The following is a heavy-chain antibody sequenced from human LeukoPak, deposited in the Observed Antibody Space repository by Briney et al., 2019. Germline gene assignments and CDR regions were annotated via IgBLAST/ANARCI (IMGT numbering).Heavy chain of an antibody. Sequence: SETLSLTCTVSSGSISSYYWSWIWQPPGKGLEWIGYIYYSGSTNYNPSLTSRVTVSVDTSKNQLSLKLSSVTAANTAVYYCARGGYYDKEAFDIWGQGTMVTVSS. CDR2: IYYSGST. CDR3: ARGGYYDKEAFDI. CDR1: SGSISSYY. J-gene: IGHJ3*02. V-gene: IGHV4-59*01. D-gene: IGHD3-22*01.